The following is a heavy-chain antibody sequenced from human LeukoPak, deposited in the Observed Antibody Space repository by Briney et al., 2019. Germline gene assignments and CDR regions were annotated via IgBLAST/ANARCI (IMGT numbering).Heavy chain of an antibody. CDR2: ISSSGRTI. V-gene: IGHV3-11*04. J-gene: IGHJ4*02. D-gene: IGHD1-1*01. CDR3: ARRSYWNDVLDY. CDR1: GFTFSDYY. Sequence: GGSLRLSCAASGFTFSDYYMNWLRRAPGKGLEWVSYISSSGRTIYYADSVKGRFTISRDNTKNSLYLQMNGLRAEDTAVYCCARRSYWNDVLDYWGQGTLVTVSS.